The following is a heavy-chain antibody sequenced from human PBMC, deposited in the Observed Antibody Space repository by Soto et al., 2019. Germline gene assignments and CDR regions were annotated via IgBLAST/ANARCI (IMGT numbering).Heavy chain of an antibody. Sequence: GSLRLSCAASGFTFNSYSMNWVRQAPGKGLEWVSSIRSSSSYIYYADSMKGRFTISRDNAKNSLYLQMNSLRAEDTAVYYCARDVTDGYWYFDLWGRGTLVTVSS. CDR3: ARDVTDGYWYFDL. CDR1: GFTFNSYS. D-gene: IGHD3-16*02. V-gene: IGHV3-21*01. CDR2: IRSSSSYI. J-gene: IGHJ2*01.